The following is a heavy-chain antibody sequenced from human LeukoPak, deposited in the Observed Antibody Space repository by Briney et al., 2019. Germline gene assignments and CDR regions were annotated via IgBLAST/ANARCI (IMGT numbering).Heavy chain of an antibody. CDR1: GGSFSGYY. Sequence: PSETLSLTCAVYGGSFSGYYWSWIRQPPGKGLEWIGSIYHSGSTYYNPSLKSRVTISVDTSKNQFSLKLSSVTAADTAVYYCARGSRASWFDPWGQGTLVTVSS. CDR3: ARGSRASWFDP. CDR2: IYHSGST. J-gene: IGHJ5*02. D-gene: IGHD1-26*01. V-gene: IGHV4-34*01.